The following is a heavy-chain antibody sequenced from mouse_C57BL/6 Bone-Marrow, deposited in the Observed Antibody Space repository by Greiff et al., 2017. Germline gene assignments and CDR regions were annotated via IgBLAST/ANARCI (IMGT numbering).Heavy chain of an antibody. V-gene: IGHV1-19*01. CDR2: INPYDGGT. CDR3: SRGVWLRRICYWAMDY. D-gene: IGHD2-2*01. J-gene: IGHJ4*01. CDR1: GYTFTDYY. Sequence: VQLKESGPVLVKPGASVKMSCKASGYTFTDYYMNWVKQSPGKSLEWIGVINPYDGGTSYNQKFKGKATLTVDKSSSTAYMELSSLTSADSAVYDCSRGVWLRRICYWAMDYWGQGTSVTVSA.